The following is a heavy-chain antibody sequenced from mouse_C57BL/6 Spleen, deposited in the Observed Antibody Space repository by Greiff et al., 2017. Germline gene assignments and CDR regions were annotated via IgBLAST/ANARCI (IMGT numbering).Heavy chain of an antibody. CDR1: GYTFTDYN. J-gene: IGHJ4*01. CDR3: ARSSIYYGPYYAMDY. D-gene: IGHD2-1*01. CDR2: INPNNVGT. Sequence: EVQVVESGPELVKPGASVKMSCKASGYTFTDYNMHWVKQSHGKSLAWIGYINPNNVGTRHNHKFKGKATLTVNKSSSTAYMELRSLTSEDSAVYYCARSSIYYGPYYAMDYWGQGTSVTVSS. V-gene: IGHV1-22*01.